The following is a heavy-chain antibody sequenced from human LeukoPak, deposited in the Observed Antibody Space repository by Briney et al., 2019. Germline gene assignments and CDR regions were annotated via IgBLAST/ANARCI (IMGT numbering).Heavy chain of an antibody. J-gene: IGHJ4*02. Sequence: ASVKVSCKASGGTFSSYAISLVRQAPGQGLEWMGRIIPILGIANYAQKFQGRVTITADKSTSTAYMELSSLRSEDTAVYYCASENNWNDVYWGQGTLVTVSS. D-gene: IGHD1-1*01. CDR3: ASENNWNDVY. V-gene: IGHV1-69*04. CDR1: GGTFSSYA. CDR2: IIPILGIA.